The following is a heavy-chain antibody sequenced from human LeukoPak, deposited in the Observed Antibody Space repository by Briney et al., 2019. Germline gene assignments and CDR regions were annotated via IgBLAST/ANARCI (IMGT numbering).Heavy chain of an antibody. V-gene: IGHV3-21*01. CDR3: AREDDSSSSSYFDY. Sequence: GRSLRLSCAASGFSFSSYSMNWVRQAPGKGLEWVSSISSSSSYIYYADSVKGRFTISRDNAKNSLYLQMNSLRAEDTAVYYCAREDDSSSSSYFDYWGQGTLVTVSS. J-gene: IGHJ4*02. D-gene: IGHD6-6*01. CDR1: GFSFSSYS. CDR2: ISSSSSYI.